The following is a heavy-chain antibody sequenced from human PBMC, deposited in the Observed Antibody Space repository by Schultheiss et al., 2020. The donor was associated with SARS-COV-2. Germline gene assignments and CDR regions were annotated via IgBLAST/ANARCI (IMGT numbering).Heavy chain of an antibody. CDR1: GFTFDDYA. CDR3: AKWANYYGSGKYGMDV. V-gene: IGHV3-30*18. Sequence: GGSLRLSCAASGFTFDDYAMHWVRQAPGKGLEWVAVISYDGSNKYYADSVKGRFTISRDNSKNTLYLQMNSLRAEVTAVYYCAKWANYYGSGKYGMDVWGQGTTVTVSS. CDR2: ISYDGSNK. D-gene: IGHD3-10*01. J-gene: IGHJ6*02.